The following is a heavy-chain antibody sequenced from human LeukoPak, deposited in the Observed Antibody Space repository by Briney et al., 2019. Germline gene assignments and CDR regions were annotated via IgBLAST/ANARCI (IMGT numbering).Heavy chain of an antibody. Sequence: SGGSLRLSCAASGFTFSSYAMNWIRQPPGKGLEWVASVSSSGAYIYYADLVEGRFTISRDNAKNSLILQMNSLRAEDTAVYYCARGVGNYRYYFDSWGQGTLVTVSS. D-gene: IGHD3-22*01. V-gene: IGHV3-21*01. J-gene: IGHJ4*02. CDR1: GFTFSSYA. CDR2: VSSSGAYI. CDR3: ARGVGNYRYYFDS.